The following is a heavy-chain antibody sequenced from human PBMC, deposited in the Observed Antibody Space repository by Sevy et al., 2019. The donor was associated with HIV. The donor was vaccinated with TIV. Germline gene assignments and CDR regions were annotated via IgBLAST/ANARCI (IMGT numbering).Heavy chain of an antibody. V-gene: IGHV3-11*06. CDR3: ARRYCSGGSCYLGSIDY. CDR1: GFTFSDYY. CDR2: ISSSSYT. J-gene: IGHJ4*03. D-gene: IGHD2-15*01. Sequence: GSLRLSCAASGFTFSDYYMSWIRQAPGKGLEWVSYISSSSYTNYADSVKGRFTISRDNAKNSLYLQMNSLRAEDTAVYYCARRYCSGGSCYLGSIDYWGQGTTVTVSS.